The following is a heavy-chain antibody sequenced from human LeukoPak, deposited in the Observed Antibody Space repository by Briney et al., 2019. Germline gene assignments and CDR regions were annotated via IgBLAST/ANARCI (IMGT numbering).Heavy chain of an antibody. Sequence: GGSLRPSCAASGFTFSSHAMSWVRQAPGKGLEWVSSISGSGDNRNYADSVKGRFTISRGNSKSTLYLEMNSLRAEDTAIYYCAKNPLVSGTIYFDSWGQGTLLTVSS. CDR2: ISGSGDNR. J-gene: IGHJ4*02. CDR1: GFTFSSHA. D-gene: IGHD6-19*01. CDR3: AKNPLVSGTIYFDS. V-gene: IGHV3-23*01.